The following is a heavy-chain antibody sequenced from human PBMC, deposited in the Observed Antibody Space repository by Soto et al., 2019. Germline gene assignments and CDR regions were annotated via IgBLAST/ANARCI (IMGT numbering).Heavy chain of an antibody. Sequence: ASVKVSCKVSGYTLTELSMHWVRQAPGKGLEWMGGFDPEDGETIYAQKFQGRVTMTEDTSTDTAYMELSSVTAADTAVYYCARHVSGITTVTLYDYWGQGTLVTVSS. CDR1: GYTLTELS. CDR3: ARHVSGITTVTLYDY. J-gene: IGHJ4*02. V-gene: IGHV1-24*01. D-gene: IGHD4-17*01. CDR2: FDPEDGET.